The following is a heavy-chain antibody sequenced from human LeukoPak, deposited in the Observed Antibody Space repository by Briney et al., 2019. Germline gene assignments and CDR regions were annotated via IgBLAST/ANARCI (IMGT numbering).Heavy chain of an antibody. CDR3: ARGRSRAAAAGTVDY. J-gene: IGHJ4*02. D-gene: IGHD6-13*01. V-gene: IGHV4-34*01. CDR2: INHSGST. Sequence: PSGTLSLTCAVYGGSFSGYYWSWIRQPPGKGLEWIGEINHSGSTNYNPSLKSRVTISVDTSKNQFSLKLSSVTAADTAVYYCARGRSRAAAAGTVDYWGQGTLVTVSS. CDR1: GGSFSGYY.